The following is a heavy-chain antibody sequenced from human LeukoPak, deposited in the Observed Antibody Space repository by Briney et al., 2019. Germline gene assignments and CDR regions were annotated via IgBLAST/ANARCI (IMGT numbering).Heavy chain of an antibody. J-gene: IGHJ4*02. D-gene: IGHD3-22*01. Sequence: GASVKVSCKASGYTFTDYYIHWVRQAPGQGLEWMGWINPNSGGTSYAQNFQGRVTMTRDTSISTAYMELSRLRSDDTAAYYCARADMSSGYTPNDYWGQGTLVTVSS. CDR3: ARADMSSGYTPNDY. CDR2: INPNSGGT. CDR1: GYTFTDYY. V-gene: IGHV1-2*02.